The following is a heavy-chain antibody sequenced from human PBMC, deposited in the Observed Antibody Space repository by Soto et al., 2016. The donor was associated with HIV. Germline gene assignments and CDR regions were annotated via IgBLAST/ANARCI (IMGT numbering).Heavy chain of an antibody. CDR2: ITDDGAYT. V-gene: IGHV3-23*01. CDR1: GFTFSGYS. J-gene: IGHJ4*02. D-gene: IGHD4-17*01. Sequence: EVQLLESGGGLVQPGGSLRLSCSASGFTFSGYSMTWVRQAPGRGLEWVSAITDDGAYTNYADSVKGRFTISRGNSKSAVFLQMSSLRVEDTAVYYCAKRSAETYGYFDSWGQGTLAAVSS. CDR3: AKRSAETYGYFDS.